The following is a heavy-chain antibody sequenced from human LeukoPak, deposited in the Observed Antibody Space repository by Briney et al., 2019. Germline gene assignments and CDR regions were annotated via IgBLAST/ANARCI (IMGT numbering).Heavy chain of an antibody. CDR2: ISYDGSNK. CDR1: GFTFSSYG. V-gene: IGHV3-30*18. Sequence: GGSLRLSCAFSGFTFSSYGMHWVRPAPGKGLEWVAVISYDGSNKYYADSVKGRFTISRDKSKNTLYRQMNSLRAEDTAVYYCAKDLLGGDSGSYYEVGELGMGVWGQGTTVTVSS. J-gene: IGHJ6*02. D-gene: IGHD1-26*01. CDR3: AKDLLGGDSGSYYEVGELGMGV.